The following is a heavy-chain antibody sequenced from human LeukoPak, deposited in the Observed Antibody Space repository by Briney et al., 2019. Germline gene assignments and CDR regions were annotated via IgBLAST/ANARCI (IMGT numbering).Heavy chain of an antibody. D-gene: IGHD6-19*01. V-gene: IGHV4-31*03. Sequence: SETLSLTCTVSGGSISSGGYYWSWIRQPPGKGLEWIGYIYYSGSTYYNPSLKSRVTISVDTSKNQFSLKLSSVTAADTAVYYCARAYSSGWAYYYYYGMDVWGQGTTVTVSS. CDR1: GGSISSGGYY. CDR3: ARAYSSGWAYYYYYGMDV. J-gene: IGHJ6*02. CDR2: IYYSGST.